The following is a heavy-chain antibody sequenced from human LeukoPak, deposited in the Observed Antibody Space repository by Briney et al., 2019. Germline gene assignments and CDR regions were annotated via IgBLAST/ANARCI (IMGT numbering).Heavy chain of an antibody. D-gene: IGHD3-10*01. CDR2: IYYSGST. V-gene: IGHV4-39*07. CDR3: ARVRFGSLPNWFDP. CDR1: GGSIGRSSYY. J-gene: IGHJ5*02. Sequence: PSETLSLTCTVSGGSIGRSSYYWGWIRQPPGKGLEWIGNIYYSGSTNYNPSLKSRVTISVDMSKNQFSLKLSSVTAADTAVYYCARVRFGSLPNWFDPWGQGTLVTVSS.